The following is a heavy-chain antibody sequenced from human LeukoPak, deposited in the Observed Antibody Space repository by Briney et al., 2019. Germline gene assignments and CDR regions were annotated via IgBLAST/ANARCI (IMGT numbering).Heavy chain of an antibody. V-gene: IGHV3-30*18. CDR2: ISYDGSNK. Sequence: PGRSLRLSCAASGFTFSSYGMHWVRQAPGKGLEWVAVISYDGSNKYYADSVKGRFTISRDNSKNTLYLQMNSLSAEDTAVYYCAKESWLAEHFSYYFDYWGQGTLVTVSS. CDR3: AKESWLAEHFSYYFDY. J-gene: IGHJ4*02. D-gene: IGHD6-19*01. CDR1: GFTFSSYG.